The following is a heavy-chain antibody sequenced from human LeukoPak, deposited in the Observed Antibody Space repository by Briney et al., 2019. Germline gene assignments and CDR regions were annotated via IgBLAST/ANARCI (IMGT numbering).Heavy chain of an antibody. CDR2: ISPNTGDT. CDR3: AIDERYCNGDNHYPDLGY. J-gene: IGHJ4*02. Sequence: GASVKVSCKASGYTFTGYDLFWVRQAPGQELEWMGWISPNTGDTKYGQKFQGRVTLTRDTPIRTTYMELSSLRSDDTAVYYCAIDERYCNGDNHYPDLGYWGQGTLVTVSS. D-gene: IGHD2-15*01. CDR1: GYTFTGYD. V-gene: IGHV1-2*02.